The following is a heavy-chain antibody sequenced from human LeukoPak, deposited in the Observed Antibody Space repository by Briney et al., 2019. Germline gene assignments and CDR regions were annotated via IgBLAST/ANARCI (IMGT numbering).Heavy chain of an antibody. D-gene: IGHD5-12*01. CDR3: ARDSGYDPTDY. CDR2: MNINSGNK. J-gene: IGHJ4*02. Sequence: ASVKVSCKASGYTFTSYDINWVRQATGQGLEWMGWMNINSGNKGYAQKFQGRVTMTRNTSISTASMELSSLRSEDTAVYYCARDSGYDPTDYWGQGTLVTVSS. V-gene: IGHV1-8*01. CDR1: GYTFTSYD.